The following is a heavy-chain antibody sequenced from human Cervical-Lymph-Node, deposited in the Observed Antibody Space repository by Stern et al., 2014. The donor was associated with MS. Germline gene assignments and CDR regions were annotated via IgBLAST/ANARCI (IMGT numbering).Heavy chain of an antibody. CDR2: IYHSGAS. CDR3: ARERQQYCNSEGCSYWYFDL. J-gene: IGHJ2*01. CDR1: GGSVSSTNW. D-gene: IGHD2/OR15-2a*01. Sequence: QVQLQESGPGLVKPSGTLSLTCAVSGGSVSSTNWWSWVRQSPGKGLEWIWNIYHSGASHYRPSLRIRVSISLDNSKNHLSLHLTSVTAADTAVYYCARERQQYCNSEGCSYWYFDLWGRGTLVTVSS. V-gene: IGHV4-4*02.